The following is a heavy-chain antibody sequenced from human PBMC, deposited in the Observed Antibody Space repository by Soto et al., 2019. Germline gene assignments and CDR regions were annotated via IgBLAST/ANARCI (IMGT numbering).Heavy chain of an antibody. V-gene: IGHV4-31*03. CDR1: GGSISSGGYY. Sequence: SETLSLTCTVSGGSISSGGYYWSWIRQHPGKGLEWIGYIYYSGSTYYNPSLKSRLNISVDMSKNQFSLKLSSVTAADTAVYYCARGLRLRANWFDPSGPGPLVSVSS. D-gene: IGHD5-12*01. CDR2: IYYSGST. J-gene: IGHJ5*02. CDR3: ARGLRLRANWFDP.